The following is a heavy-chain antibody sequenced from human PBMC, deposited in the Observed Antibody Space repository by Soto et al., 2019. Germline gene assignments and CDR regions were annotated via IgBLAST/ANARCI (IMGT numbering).Heavy chain of an antibody. CDR3: ARRGYTYGFDY. CDR2: ITPNSGNT. Sequence: GASVKVSCKASGYSFTAQFIHCVRQAPGQGLEWMGWITPNSGNTHFAQKFQGRVSLTRDTSVSTVYMELSSLTSDDTAVYYCARRGYTYGFDYWGQGTLVTVSS. CDR1: GYSFTAQF. V-gene: IGHV1-2*02. J-gene: IGHJ4*02. D-gene: IGHD5-18*01.